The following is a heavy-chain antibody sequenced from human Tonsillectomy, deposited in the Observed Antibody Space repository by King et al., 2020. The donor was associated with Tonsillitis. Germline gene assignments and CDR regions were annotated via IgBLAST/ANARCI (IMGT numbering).Heavy chain of an antibody. Sequence: QLQESGPGLVKPSQTLSLTCTVSGGSISSGGYYWSWIRQHPGKGLEWIGYIYYSGSTYYNPSLKSRVTISVDTSKNQFSLKLSSVTAADTAVYYCARDVRATYYYGMDVWGQGTTVTVSS. CDR2: IYYSGST. CDR3: ARDVRATYYYGMDV. D-gene: IGHD2-15*01. V-gene: IGHV4-31*03. J-gene: IGHJ6*02. CDR1: GGSISSGGYY.